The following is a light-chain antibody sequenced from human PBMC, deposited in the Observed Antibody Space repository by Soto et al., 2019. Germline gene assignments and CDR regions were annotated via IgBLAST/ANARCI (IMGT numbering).Light chain of an antibody. V-gene: IGKV3-11*01. CDR1: QSISSY. J-gene: IGKJ5*01. CDR2: DAS. CDR3: QQRSDWPPIT. Sequence: EIVFTQSPDTLSLSPGDRATLSCRASQSISSYLAWYQQKPGQSPRLLIYDASNRATGIPARFSGSGSGTDFTLTISSLEPEDFAVYYCQQRSDWPPITFGQGTRLEIK.